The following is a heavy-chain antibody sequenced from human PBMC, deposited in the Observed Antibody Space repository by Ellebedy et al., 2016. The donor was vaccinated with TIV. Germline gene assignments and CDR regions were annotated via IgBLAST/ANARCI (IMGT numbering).Heavy chain of an antibody. J-gene: IGHJ4*02. V-gene: IGHV3-30-3*01. CDR1: GFTFINYA. Sequence: GESLKISXAASGFTFINYAMHWVRQAPGKGLEWVAVISLDGSNKYYADSVKGRSTISRDNSKNTLYLQMNSLRAEDAAVYYCATGYSTDWYYYWGQGTLVTVSS. CDR2: ISLDGSNK. D-gene: IGHD6-19*01. CDR3: ATGYSTDWYYY.